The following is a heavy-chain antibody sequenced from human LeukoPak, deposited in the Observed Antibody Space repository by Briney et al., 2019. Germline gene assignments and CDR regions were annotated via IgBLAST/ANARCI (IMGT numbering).Heavy chain of an antibody. Sequence: SETLSLTCTVSGGSISSHYWSWIRQPPGKGLEGIGYFYYSGSTNYNPSLKSRVTISVDTSKNQFSLKLSSMTAADTAVYYCARYSSPFYYYYYYMDVWGKGTTVTVSS. D-gene: IGHD6-13*01. CDR1: GGSISSHY. V-gene: IGHV4-59*11. CDR3: ARYSSPFYYYYYYMDV. CDR2: FYYSGST. J-gene: IGHJ6*03.